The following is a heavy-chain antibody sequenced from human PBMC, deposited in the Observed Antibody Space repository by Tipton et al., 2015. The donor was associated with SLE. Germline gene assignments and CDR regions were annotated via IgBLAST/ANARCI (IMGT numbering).Heavy chain of an antibody. CDR3: ARVSSGWSAFDY. D-gene: IGHD6-19*01. J-gene: IGHJ4*02. V-gene: IGHV4-59*11. CDR1: GGSISSHY. Sequence: TLSLTCTVSGGSISSHYWSWIRQPPGKGLDWIGYIYYSGSTNYNPSLKSRVTISVDTSKNQFSLKLSSVTAADTAVYYCARVSSGWSAFDYWGQGTLVTVSS. CDR2: IYYSGST.